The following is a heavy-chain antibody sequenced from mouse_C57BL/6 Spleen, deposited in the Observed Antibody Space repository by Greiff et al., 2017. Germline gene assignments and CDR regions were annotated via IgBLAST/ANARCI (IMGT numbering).Heavy chain of an antibody. CDR2: ISSGGSYT. V-gene: IGHV5-6*01. CDR1: GFTFSSYG. CDR3: ARQVQHITTVRWAHKDY. D-gene: IGHD1-1*01. Sequence: EVNVVESGGDLVKPGGSLKLSCAASGFTFSSYGMSWVRQTPDKRLEWVATISSGGSYTYYPYSVKGRFTIARYNANNTLYLQMSSLKSEDTAMYYWARQVQHITTVRWAHKDYWGQGTSVTVSS. J-gene: IGHJ4*01.